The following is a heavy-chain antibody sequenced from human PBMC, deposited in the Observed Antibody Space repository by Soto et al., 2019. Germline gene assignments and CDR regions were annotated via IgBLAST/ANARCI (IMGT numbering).Heavy chain of an antibody. Sequence: PSETLSLTCAVSGGSISSSNWWSWVRQPPGKGLEWIGEIYHSGSTNYNPSLKSRVTISVDKSKNQFSLKLSSVTAADTAVYYCARAPQNQIAVVPAATFKSYYYYGMDVWGQGTTVTVSS. V-gene: IGHV4-4*02. D-gene: IGHD2-2*01. J-gene: IGHJ6*02. CDR3: ARAPQNQIAVVPAATFKSYYYYGMDV. CDR1: GGSISSSNW. CDR2: IYHSGST.